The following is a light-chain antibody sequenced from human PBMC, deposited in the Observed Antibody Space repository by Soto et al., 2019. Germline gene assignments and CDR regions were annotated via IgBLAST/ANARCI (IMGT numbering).Light chain of an antibody. CDR2: AAS. CDR3: QQSYITPPIT. J-gene: IGKJ5*01. V-gene: IGKV1-39*01. CDR1: QSVSRY. Sequence: DVQMTQSPSSLSALVGDRVTITCRASQSVSRYLNWYQHKPGKAPKLLINAASNLRSGVPSRLSGSGSGTDFTLTIDGLQPEDFAVYYCQQSYITPPITFGQGTRLEVK.